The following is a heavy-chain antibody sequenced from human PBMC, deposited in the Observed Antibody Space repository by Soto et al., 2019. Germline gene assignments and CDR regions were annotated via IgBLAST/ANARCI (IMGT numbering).Heavy chain of an antibody. J-gene: IGHJ4*02. CDR1: GYTFTSYG. D-gene: IGHD6-19*01. Sequence: QVQLVQSGAEVKKPGASVKVSCKASGYTFTSYGISWVRQAPGQGLEWMGWISAYNGNTNYAQKLQGRVTMTTETSTSTAYMELRSLRSDDTAVYYCARVPPRLIAVAVSDYWGQGTLVTVSS. CDR3: ARVPPRLIAVAVSDY. CDR2: ISAYNGNT. V-gene: IGHV1-18*01.